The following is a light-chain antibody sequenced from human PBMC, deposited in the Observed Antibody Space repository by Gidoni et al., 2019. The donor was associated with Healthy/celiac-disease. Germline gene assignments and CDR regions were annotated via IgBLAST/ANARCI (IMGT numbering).Light chain of an antibody. CDR2: GNN. V-gene: IGLV1-40*01. CDR3: QSYDSSLSGYV. CDR1: SSNIGAGYD. J-gene: IGLJ1*01. Sequence: QSVLTQPPSVSGPPGQRVTISCTGSSSNIGAGYDVHWYQQPPGTAPKLLLYGNNNRPSGVPDRFSGSKSGTSASLAITGLQAEDEADYYCQSYDSSLSGYVFGTGTKVTVL.